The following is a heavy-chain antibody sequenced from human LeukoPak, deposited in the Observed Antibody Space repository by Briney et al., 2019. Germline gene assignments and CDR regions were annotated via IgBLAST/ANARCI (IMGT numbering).Heavy chain of an antibody. CDR3: ARDLVDYYDSSGYYPPSY. D-gene: IGHD3-22*01. J-gene: IGHJ4*02. V-gene: IGHV3-30-3*01. CDR2: ISYDVSNK. Sequence: GGSLRLSCAASGFTVSSYAMHWVRQAPGKGLEWVAVISYDVSNKYYADSVKGRFTISRDNSKNTLYLQMNSLRAEDTAVYYCARDLVDYYDSSGYYPPSYWGQGTLVTVSS. CDR1: GFTVSSYA.